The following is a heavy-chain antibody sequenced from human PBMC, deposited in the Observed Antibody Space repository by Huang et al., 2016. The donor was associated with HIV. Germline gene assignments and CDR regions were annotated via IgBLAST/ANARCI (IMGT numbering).Heavy chain of an antibody. J-gene: IGHJ5*02. D-gene: IGHD3-10*01. CDR2: INHIGST. CDR1: GGSLSGYY. CDR3: ARDATKNPRGWFDP. V-gene: IGHV4-34*02. Sequence: QVHLQQWGAGLLKSAETLSLHCAVYGGSLSGYYWSWLRQTPGTGLEWIGEINHIGSTNYNPSLKIRVSIAMDGSKKQFSLKLRSISDADTAVYVCARDATKNPRGWFDPWGQGTLVTVSS.